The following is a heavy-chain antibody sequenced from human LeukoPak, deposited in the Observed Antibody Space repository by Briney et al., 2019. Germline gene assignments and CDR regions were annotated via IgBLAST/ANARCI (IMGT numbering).Heavy chain of an antibody. Sequence: PGGSLRLSCAASGFTFSSYGMYWVRQAPGKGLEWVTVISYDGDYKYYADSVKGRFTISRDNSKNTVYLQMNSLRVEDTAVYYCAKDLTSRFYEVALGLKNYASDVWGQGTTVTVSS. J-gene: IGHJ6*02. CDR1: GFTFSSYG. V-gene: IGHV3-30*18. D-gene: IGHD2-2*01. CDR3: AKDLTSRFYEVALGLKNYASDV. CDR2: ISYDGDYK.